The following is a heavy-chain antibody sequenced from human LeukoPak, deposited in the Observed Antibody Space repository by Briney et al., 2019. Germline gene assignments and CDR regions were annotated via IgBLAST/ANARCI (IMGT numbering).Heavy chain of an antibody. Sequence: ASETLSLTCIVSGGSITSSYWSWIRQPPGKGREWLGYVYYSGTTNYNPSLKSRVSISVDSSKKQFSLKLSSVTAADAAVYYCARDSYNWVGLGFWGQGILVTVSS. CDR2: VYYSGTT. V-gene: IGHV4-59*01. CDR3: ARDSYNWVGLGF. D-gene: IGHD1-1*01. CDR1: GGSITSSY. J-gene: IGHJ4*02.